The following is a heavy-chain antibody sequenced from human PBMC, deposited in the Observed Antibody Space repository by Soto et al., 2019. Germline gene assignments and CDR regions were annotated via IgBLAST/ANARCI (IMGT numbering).Heavy chain of an antibody. V-gene: IGHV4-4*02. CDR3: ARVVRLLGAGQYGILPGYYFDY. CDR2: IYHSGST. CDR1: GGSISSSNW. Sequence: SETLSLTCAVSGGSISSSNWWSWVRQPPGKGLEWIGEIYHSGSTNYNPSLKSRVTISVDKSKNQFSLKLCSVTAADTAVYYCARVVRLLGAGQYGILPGYYFDYWGQGTLVTVSS. D-gene: IGHD3-9*01. J-gene: IGHJ4*02.